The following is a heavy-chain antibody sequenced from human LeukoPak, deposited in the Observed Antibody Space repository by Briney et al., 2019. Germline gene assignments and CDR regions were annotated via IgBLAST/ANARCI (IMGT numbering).Heavy chain of an antibody. CDR2: INWNGGGT. V-gene: IGHV3-9*01. CDR1: GFSFKDYG. Sequence: GGSLRLSCAATGFSFKDYGMHWVRQPPGKGLEWVSAINWNGGGTDYADSVKGRFTISRDNAKNSLYLQLSSLRPEDTALYYCAKHLTATNTYIFFGLDVWGQGTSGNVSS. D-gene: IGHD1-26*01. CDR3: AKHLTATNTYIFFGLDV. J-gene: IGHJ6*02.